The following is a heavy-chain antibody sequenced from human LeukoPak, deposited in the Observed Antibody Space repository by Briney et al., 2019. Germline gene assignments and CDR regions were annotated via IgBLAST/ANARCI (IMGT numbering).Heavy chain of an antibody. J-gene: IGHJ4*02. CDR2: IYYSGST. V-gene: IGHV4-59*12. D-gene: IGHD5-24*01. CDR1: VDSISSYY. Sequence: SETLSLTCTVSVDSISSYYWSWIRQSPGKGLEWIGYIYYSGSTYYNPSLTSRVTISVDTSKNQFSLKLSSVTAADTAVYYCARDRRDGYNLDYWGQGTLVTVSS. CDR3: ARDRRDGYNLDY.